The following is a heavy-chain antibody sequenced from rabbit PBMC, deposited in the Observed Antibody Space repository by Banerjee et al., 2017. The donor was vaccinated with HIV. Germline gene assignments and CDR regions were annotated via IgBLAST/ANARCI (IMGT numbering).Heavy chain of an antibody. Sequence: QQQLEESGGGLVKPGGTLTLTCTASGFTISSGYYMCWVRQAPGKGLEWIACIYAGSSGSTYYASWAKGRFTISKTSSTTVTLQMTSLTAADTATYFCARDLAGVIGWNFNFWGPGTLVTVS. J-gene: IGHJ4*01. CDR3: ARDLAGVIGWNFNF. V-gene: IGHV1S45*01. D-gene: IGHD4-1*01. CDR1: GFTISSGYY. CDR2: IYAGSSGST.